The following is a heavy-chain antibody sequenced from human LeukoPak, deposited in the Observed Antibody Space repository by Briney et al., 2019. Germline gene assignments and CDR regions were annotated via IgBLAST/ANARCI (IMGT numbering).Heavy chain of an antibody. V-gene: IGHV3-30*02. J-gene: IGHJ6*03. CDR1: GFTFSSYG. Sequence: GGSLRLSCAASGFTFSSYGMHWVRQAPGKGLEWVAFKQNDGGTTFYAESVKGGFSISRDSSKNILYLQMNSLRDEDTAVYYCAKDRCSNGVGCYYYYMDVWGKGTTVTISS. D-gene: IGHD2-8*01. CDR2: KQNDGGTT. CDR3: AKDRCSNGVGCYYYYMDV.